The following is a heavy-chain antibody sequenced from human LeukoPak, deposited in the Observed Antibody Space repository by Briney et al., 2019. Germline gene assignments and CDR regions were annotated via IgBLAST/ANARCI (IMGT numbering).Heavy chain of an antibody. J-gene: IGHJ6*03. CDR2: IYYSGIT. V-gene: IGHV4-39*01. CDR1: GVSISSNSYS. Sequence: PSETLSLTCTVSGVSISSNSYSWGGIRQPPGKGLEWIGSIYYSGITYYNPSLKSRVTISVDTSKNQFSLKLSSVTAADTAVYYCARLGCSSTSCPYYYYYYYVDVWGKGTTVTVSS. CDR3: ARLGCSSTSCPYYYYYYYVDV. D-gene: IGHD2-2*01.